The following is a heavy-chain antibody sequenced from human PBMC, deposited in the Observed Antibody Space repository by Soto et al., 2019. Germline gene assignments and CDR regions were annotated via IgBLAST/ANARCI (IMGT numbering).Heavy chain of an antibody. CDR1: GGSISSYY. D-gene: IGHD1-7*01. V-gene: IGHV4-59*08. CDR3: ARGFNWNSLGGYYGMDV. J-gene: IGHJ6*02. CDR2: IYYSGST. Sequence: SETLSLTCTVSGGSISSYYWSWIRQPPGKGLEWIGYIYYSGSTNYNPSLKSRVTISVDTSKNQFSLKLSSVTAADTAVYYCARGFNWNSLGGYYGMDVWGQGTTVTVSS.